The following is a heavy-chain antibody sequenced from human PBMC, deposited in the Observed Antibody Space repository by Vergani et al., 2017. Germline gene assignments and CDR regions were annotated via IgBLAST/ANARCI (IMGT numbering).Heavy chain of an antibody. CDR1: GGSFSGYY. CDR2: INHSGST. CDR3: ARERTMVRGASLFDY. D-gene: IGHD3-10*01. J-gene: IGHJ4*02. V-gene: IGHV4-34*01. Sequence: QVQLQQWGAGLLKPSETLSLTCAVYGGSFSGYYWSWIRQPPGKGLEWIGEINHSGSTNYNPSLKSRVTISVDTSKNQFSLKLSSVTAADTAVYYCARERTMVRGASLFDYWGQGTLVTVSS.